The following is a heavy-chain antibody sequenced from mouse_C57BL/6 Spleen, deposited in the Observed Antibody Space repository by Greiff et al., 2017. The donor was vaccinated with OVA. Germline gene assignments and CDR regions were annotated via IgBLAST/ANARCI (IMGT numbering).Heavy chain of an antibody. CDR3: ARGEFITTAPYYFDY. D-gene: IGHD1-1*01. CDR2: IDPEDGDT. J-gene: IGHJ2*01. CDR1: GFNIKDYY. V-gene: IGHV14-2*01. Sequence: VQLQQSGAELVKPGASVKLSCTASGFNIKDYYMHWVKQRTEQGLEWIGRIDPEDGDTKYAPKFQGKATITADTSSNTAYLQLSSLTSEDTAVYYCARGEFITTAPYYFDYWGKGTTLTVSS.